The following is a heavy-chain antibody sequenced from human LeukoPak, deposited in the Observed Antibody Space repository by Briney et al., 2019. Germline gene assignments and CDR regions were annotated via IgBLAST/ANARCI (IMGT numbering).Heavy chain of an antibody. D-gene: IGHD6-13*01. CDR3: AKGDRVAAAAMVDY. CDR1: GFTFSNYA. Sequence: GGSLRLSCSASGFTFSNYAMHWVRQAPGKGLEYVSVISSTGGSTYYADSVKGRFTISRDNSKTTLYGQMNSLRVEDTAIYYCAKGDRVAAAAMVDYWGQGTLVTVSS. J-gene: IGHJ4*02. CDR2: ISSTGGST. V-gene: IGHV3-64*04.